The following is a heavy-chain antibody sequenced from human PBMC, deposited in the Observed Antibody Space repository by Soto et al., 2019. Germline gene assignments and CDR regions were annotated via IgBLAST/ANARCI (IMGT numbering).Heavy chain of an antibody. V-gene: IGHV4-59*01. D-gene: IGHD5-12*01. CDR1: VDSISNSS. Sequence: QVQLQESGPGLVNPSETLSLTCTFSVDSISNSSGNWIRRPPGKERDWIGYIYYSGNTNYNPSLKSRVTISVATSMSQFSLTLSSVTAADTAVYYCASGNDYEEFDAFGIWGQGTMVTVSS. CDR2: IYYSGNT. CDR3: ASGNDYEEFDAFGI. J-gene: IGHJ3*02.